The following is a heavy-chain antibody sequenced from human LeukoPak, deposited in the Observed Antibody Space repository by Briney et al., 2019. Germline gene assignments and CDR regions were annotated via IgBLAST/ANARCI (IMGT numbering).Heavy chain of an antibody. J-gene: IGHJ4*02. V-gene: IGHV3-33*08. CDR3: ARDSSGWYYFDY. CDR1: GFTFSSYG. D-gene: IGHD6-19*01. CDR2: IWYDGSNK. Sequence: PGGSLRLSCAASGFTFSSYGMHWVRQAPGKGLEGVAVIWYDGSNKYYADSVKGRFTISRDNSKNTLYLQMNSLRAEDTAVYYCARDSSGWYYFDYWGQGTLVTVSS.